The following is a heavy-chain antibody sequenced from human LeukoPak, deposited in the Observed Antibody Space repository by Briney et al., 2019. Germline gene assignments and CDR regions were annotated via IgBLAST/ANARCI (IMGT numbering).Heavy chain of an antibody. CDR2: IYYSGST. J-gene: IGHJ3*02. CDR1: GGSISSYY. CDR3: ARQGPLGSAFDI. Sequence: SETLSLTCTVPGGSISSYYWSWIRQPPGKGLEWIGYIYYSGSTNYNPSLKSRVTISVDTSKNQFSLKLSSVTAADTAVYYRARQGPLGSAFDIWGQGTMVTVSS. V-gene: IGHV4-59*08.